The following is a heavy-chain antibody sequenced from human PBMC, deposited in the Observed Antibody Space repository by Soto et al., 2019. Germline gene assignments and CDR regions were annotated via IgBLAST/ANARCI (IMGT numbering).Heavy chain of an antibody. CDR2: VTASGGGT. Sequence: PGGSLRRACAAPRFIVNNYAMTWLRQAPGKGLEWVSTVTASGGGTFYANSVKCRFTISRDNSRNTLHLQMSSLRVEDTALYYCAKALVPALTAKFGYWGQGTLVTVSS. D-gene: IGHD5-18*01. V-gene: IGHV3-23*01. J-gene: IGHJ4*02. CDR3: AKALVPALTAKFGY. CDR1: RFIVNNYA.